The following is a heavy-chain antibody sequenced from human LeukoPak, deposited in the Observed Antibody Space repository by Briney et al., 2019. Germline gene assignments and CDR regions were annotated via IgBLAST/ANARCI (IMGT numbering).Heavy chain of an antibody. D-gene: IGHD3-10*01. CDR3: AKSVGIIRRGAFDI. V-gene: IGHV3-23*01. CDR2: ISGSAATI. CDR1: GFTFSSYA. Sequence: PGGSQRLSCAASGFTFSSYAMSWVRQAPGKGLEWVSGISGSAATIYYADSAKGRFTISRDNSKNRLYLQMNSLRVDGTAVYYCAKSVGIIRRGAFDIWGQGTMVTVSS. J-gene: IGHJ3*02.